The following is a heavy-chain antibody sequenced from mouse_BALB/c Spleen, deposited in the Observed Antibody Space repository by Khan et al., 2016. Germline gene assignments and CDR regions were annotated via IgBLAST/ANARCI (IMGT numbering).Heavy chain of an antibody. CDR1: GFDFSRYW. CDR3: ASLPYYGRFAY. J-gene: IGHJ3*01. CDR2: INPDSSTI. D-gene: IGHD1-2*01. Sequence: EVKLLESGGGLVQPGGSLKLSCAASGFDFSRYWMSWVRQAPGKGLEWIGEINPDSSTINYTPSLKDKFIITRDNAKNTLYLQMSKVRSEGTALYYGASLPYYGRFAYWGQGTLVTVSA. V-gene: IGHV4-1*02.